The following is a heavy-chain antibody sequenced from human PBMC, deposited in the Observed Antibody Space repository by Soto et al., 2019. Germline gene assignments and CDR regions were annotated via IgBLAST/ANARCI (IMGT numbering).Heavy chain of an antibody. CDR1: GYTFTSYA. CDR2: INAGNGNT. CDR3: VQPLDTAMVYYYYGMDV. V-gene: IGHV1-3*01. J-gene: IGHJ6*02. Sequence: ASVKVSCKASGYTFTSYAMHWVRQAPGQRLEWMGWINAGNGNTKYSQKFQGRVTITRDTSASTAYMELSSLRSEDTAVYYCVQPLDTAMVYYYYGMDVWGQGTTVTVSS. D-gene: IGHD5-18*01.